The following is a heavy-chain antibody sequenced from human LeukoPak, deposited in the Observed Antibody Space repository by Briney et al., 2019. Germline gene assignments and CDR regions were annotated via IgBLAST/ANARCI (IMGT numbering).Heavy chain of an antibody. CDR1: GGSFSGYY. D-gene: IGHD2-2*01. CDR2: INHSGST. V-gene: IGHV4-34*01. Sequence: SETLSLTCAVYGGSFSGYYWSWIRQPPGKGLEWIGEINHSGSTNYNPSLKSRVTISVDTSKSQFSLKLSSVTAADTAVYYCARAPPVPAATYKGIWFDPWGQGTLVTVSS. J-gene: IGHJ5*02. CDR3: ARAPPVPAATYKGIWFDP.